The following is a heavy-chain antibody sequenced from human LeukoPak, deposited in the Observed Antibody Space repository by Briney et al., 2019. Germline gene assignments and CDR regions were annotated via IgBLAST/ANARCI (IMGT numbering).Heavy chain of an antibody. Sequence: PGGSLILSCAASGFTFNNYGIHWVRQAPGKGLEWVAVIWYDGSNKYYADSLKGRFTISRDNSKNTLYLQMNSLRAEDTAVYYCARGGYYDSGGYFDWFDPWGQGTLVTVSS. D-gene: IGHD3-22*01. CDR3: ARGGYYDSGGYFDWFDP. V-gene: IGHV3-33*01. J-gene: IGHJ5*02. CDR2: IWYDGSNK. CDR1: GFTFNNYG.